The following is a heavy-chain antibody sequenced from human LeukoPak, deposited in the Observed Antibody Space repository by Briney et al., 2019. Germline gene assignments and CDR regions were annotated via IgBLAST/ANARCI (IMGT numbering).Heavy chain of an antibody. J-gene: IGHJ5*02. CDR2: IYYSGST. Sequence: PSQTLSLTCTVSGGSISSGGYYWSWIRQHPGKGLEWIGYIYYSGSTYYNPSLKSRVTISVDTSKNQFSLKLSSVTAADTAVYYCARAPYWGPSGVKNWFDPWGQGTLVTVSS. V-gene: IGHV4-31*03. CDR1: GGSISSGGYY. CDR3: ARAPYWGPSGVKNWFDP. D-gene: IGHD3-10*01.